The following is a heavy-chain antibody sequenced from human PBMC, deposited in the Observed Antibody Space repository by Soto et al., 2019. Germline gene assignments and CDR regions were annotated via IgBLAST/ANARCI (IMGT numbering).Heavy chain of an antibody. Sequence: PXETLSLTCPVPGVSISSSSYYWGWIRQPPGKGLEWIGSIYYSGSTYYNPSLKSRVTISVDTSKNQFSLKLSSVTAADTAVYYCERISIAAAGMGGFDYWGQGTLVTVYS. D-gene: IGHD6-13*01. CDR3: ERISIAAAGMGGFDY. J-gene: IGHJ4*02. CDR1: GVSISSSSYY. V-gene: IGHV4-39*01. CDR2: IYYSGST.